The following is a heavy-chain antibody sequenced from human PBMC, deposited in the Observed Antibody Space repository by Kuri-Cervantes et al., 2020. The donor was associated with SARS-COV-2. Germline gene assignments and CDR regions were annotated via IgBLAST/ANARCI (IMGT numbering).Heavy chain of an antibody. V-gene: IGHV1-2*04. CDR2: INPNSGGT. CDR1: GYTFTDYY. CDR3: ARSTLFRRLVVISQGGAFDI. Sequence: ASVKVSCKASGYTFTDYYMHWVRPAPGQGLEWMGWINPNSGGTNYAQKFQGWVTMTRDTSISTVYMELNRLRSDDTAVYYCARSTLFRRLVVISQGGAFDIWGQGTMVTVSS. J-gene: IGHJ3*02. D-gene: IGHD3-22*01.